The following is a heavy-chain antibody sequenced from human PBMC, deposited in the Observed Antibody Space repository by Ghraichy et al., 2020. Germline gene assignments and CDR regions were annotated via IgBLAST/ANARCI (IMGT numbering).Heavy chain of an antibody. CDR2: IKQDGSEK. D-gene: IGHD4-17*01. CDR1: GFTFSSYW. Sequence: GGSLRLSCAASGFTFSSYWMSWVRQAPGKGLEWVANIKQDGSEKYYVDFVKGRLTISRDNAKNSLYLQMNSLRAEDTAVYYCAREPGATPGDYVYDYFDYWGQGTLVTVSS. J-gene: IGHJ4*02. V-gene: IGHV3-7*01. CDR3: AREPGATPGDYVYDYFDY.